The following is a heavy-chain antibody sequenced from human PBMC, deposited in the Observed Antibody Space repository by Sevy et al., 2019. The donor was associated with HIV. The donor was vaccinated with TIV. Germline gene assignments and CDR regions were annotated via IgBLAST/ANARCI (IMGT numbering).Heavy chain of an antibody. CDR1: GFTFSSYS. J-gene: IGHJ5*02. CDR2: ISSSSSYI. D-gene: IGHD6-13*01. Sequence: GGSLRLSCAASGFTFSSYSMNWVRQAPGKGLEWVSSISSSSSYIYYADSVKGRVTISRDNAKNSLYLQMNSLRAEDTAVYYCARDSVYSTSWYRTRSNWFDPWGQGTLVTVSS. CDR3: ARDSVYSTSWYRTRSNWFDP. V-gene: IGHV3-21*01.